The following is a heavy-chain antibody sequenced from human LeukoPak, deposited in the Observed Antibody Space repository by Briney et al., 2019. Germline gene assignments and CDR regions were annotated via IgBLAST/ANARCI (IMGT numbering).Heavy chain of an antibody. CDR3: ARGSGSYRTPYYYMDV. D-gene: IGHD3-10*01. Sequence: PRGSQRLSCVASGFTLSSNYMSWVRQAPGKGLEGVSVIYSGASTYYADSVKCRFTISRDNSKNTLYLQMNSLRAEDTAVYYCARGSGSYRTPYYYMDVWGTGTTVTASS. CDR1: GFTLSSNY. V-gene: IGHV3-53*01. CDR2: IYSGAST. J-gene: IGHJ6*03.